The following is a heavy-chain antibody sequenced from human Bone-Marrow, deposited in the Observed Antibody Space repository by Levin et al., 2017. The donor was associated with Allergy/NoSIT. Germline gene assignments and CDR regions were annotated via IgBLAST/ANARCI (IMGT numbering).Heavy chain of an antibody. V-gene: IGHV3-21*01. CDR3: ARGLRGLGGAFDI. CDR1: GFTFSSYS. D-gene: IGHD4-17*01. CDR2: ISSSSSYI. Sequence: GESLKISCAASGFTFSSYSMNWVRQAPGKGLEWVSSISSSSSYIYYADSVKGRFTISRDNAKNSLYLQMNSLRAEDTAVYYCARGLRGLGGAFDIWGQGTMVTVSS. J-gene: IGHJ3*02.